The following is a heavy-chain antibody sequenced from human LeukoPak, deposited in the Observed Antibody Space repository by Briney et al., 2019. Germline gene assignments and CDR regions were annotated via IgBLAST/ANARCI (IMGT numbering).Heavy chain of an antibody. D-gene: IGHD3-22*01. J-gene: IGHJ4*02. CDR2: TNSDGSST. Sequence: PGGSLRLSCAASGFTFSTYWMHWVRQAPGKGLVWVSRTNSDGSSTVYAEAMKGRFTISRDNAKNTLYLQMDFLRAEDTALYYCARDLFYDSSGYYAFDSWGQGTLVTVSS. CDR3: ARDLFYDSSGYYAFDS. V-gene: IGHV3-74*01. CDR1: GFTFSTYW.